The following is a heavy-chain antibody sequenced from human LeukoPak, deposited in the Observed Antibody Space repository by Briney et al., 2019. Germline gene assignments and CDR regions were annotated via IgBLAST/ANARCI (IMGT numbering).Heavy chain of an antibody. V-gene: IGHV3-15*01. Sequence: PGGSLRLSCAASGFTFSSYGMSWVRQAPGKGLEWVGRIKSKTDGGTTDYAAPVKGRFTISRDDSKNTLYLQMNSLKTEDTAVYYCTTDLWAGYEQQLPTYFDYWGQGTLVTVSS. D-gene: IGHD6-13*01. CDR3: TTDLWAGYEQQLPTYFDY. CDR1: GFTFSSYG. J-gene: IGHJ4*02. CDR2: IKSKTDGGTT.